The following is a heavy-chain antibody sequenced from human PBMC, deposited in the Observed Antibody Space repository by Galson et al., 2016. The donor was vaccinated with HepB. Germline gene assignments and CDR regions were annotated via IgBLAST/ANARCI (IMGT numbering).Heavy chain of an antibody. J-gene: IGHJ6*02. D-gene: IGHD3/OR15-3a*01. Sequence: SLRLSCAASGFTFSRSAMTWFRQVPGKGLEWVSSIGGRDGGTLYRDSVKGRFTITRENTKKTLLLQMSSPRAKDTGTYFCENLSWTDVHSYYGVDVWGQGTTVTVSS. CDR3: ENLSWTDVHSYYGVDV. V-gene: IGHV3-23*01. CDR2: IGGRDGGT. CDR1: GFTFSRSA.